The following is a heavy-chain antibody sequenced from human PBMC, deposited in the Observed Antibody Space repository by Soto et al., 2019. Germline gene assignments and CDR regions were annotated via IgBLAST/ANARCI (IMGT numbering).Heavy chain of an antibody. Sequence: QVQLQQSGPGLVKPSQTLSITCDISGDSVSTNTATWAWIRQSPSRGLEWLGRTYYRSRWSFDYAVSVKSRITISPDISNNQVSLQLTSVTPDDTAIYYCVRLIGNSWLDSWGQGTLVTVSS. J-gene: IGHJ5*01. CDR3: VRLIGNSWLDS. CDR1: GDSVSTNTAT. D-gene: IGHD3-22*01. CDR2: TYYRSRWSF. V-gene: IGHV6-1*01.